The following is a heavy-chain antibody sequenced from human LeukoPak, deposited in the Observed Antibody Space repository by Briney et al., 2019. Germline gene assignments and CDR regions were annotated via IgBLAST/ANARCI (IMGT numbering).Heavy chain of an antibody. Sequence: PSETLSLTCAVYGESLSVYYWNWIRQPPGKGLEWIGEINPSGSATYNPSLKSRLTISVDTSQNHFSLKLTSVAAADTAVYYCTRGRGTWGQGTLATVSS. D-gene: IGHD3-10*01. V-gene: IGHV4-34*01. CDR3: TRGRGT. CDR1: GESLSVYY. CDR2: INPSGSA. J-gene: IGHJ5*02.